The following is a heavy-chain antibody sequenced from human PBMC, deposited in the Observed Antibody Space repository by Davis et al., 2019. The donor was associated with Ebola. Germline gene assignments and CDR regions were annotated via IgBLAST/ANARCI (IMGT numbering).Heavy chain of an antibody. V-gene: IGHV1-18*01. D-gene: IGHD1-1*01. Sequence: ASVKVSCKASGYSFTNHFINWVRQAPGQGLEWMGWINPHNGNTNYAQNVQGRVTMTTNTSARTAYLEVGSLRSDDTAVYYCARAQFPTTSDHWGQGTLVTVSS. J-gene: IGHJ4*02. CDR1: GYSFTNHF. CDR2: INPHNGNT. CDR3: ARAQFPTTSDH.